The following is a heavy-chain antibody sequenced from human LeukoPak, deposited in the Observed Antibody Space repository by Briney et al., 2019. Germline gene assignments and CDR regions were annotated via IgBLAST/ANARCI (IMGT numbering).Heavy chain of an antibody. CDR2: IYTSGST. CDR1: GGSISSYY. Sequence: SETLSLTCTVSGGSISSYYWSWIRQPAGKGLEWIGRIYTSGSTNYNPPLKSRVTMSVDTSKNQFSLKLSSVTAADTAVYYCARVDFWSGYLDYWGQGTLVTVSS. V-gene: IGHV4-4*07. CDR3: ARVDFWSGYLDY. D-gene: IGHD3-3*01. J-gene: IGHJ4*02.